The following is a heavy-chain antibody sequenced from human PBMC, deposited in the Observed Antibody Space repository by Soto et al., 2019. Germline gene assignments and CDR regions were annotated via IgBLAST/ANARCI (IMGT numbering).Heavy chain of an antibody. J-gene: IGHJ1*01. Sequence: QRLSCTASGITFSNYEINWVRQAPGKGLEWVSYISSSGSTIYYADSVKGRFTISRDNAKNSLYLQMNSLRAEDTAVYYCARSRIQNWGQGTLVTVSS. CDR2: ISSSGSTI. CDR1: GITFSNYE. V-gene: IGHV3-48*03. CDR3: ARSRIQN. D-gene: IGHD1-1*01.